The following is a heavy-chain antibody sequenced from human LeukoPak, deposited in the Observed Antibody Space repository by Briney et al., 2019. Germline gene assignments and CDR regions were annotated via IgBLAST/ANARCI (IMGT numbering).Heavy chain of an antibody. V-gene: IGHV3-11*04. CDR2: IITEGTST. Sequence: MAGGPLRLSCAASGFTVSNEYMAWLRQAPGRGLEWVAYIITEGTSTSYRPSVKGRFTISRHNATNSLYLQMNSLRAEDPALYYCARERTNCYGDCYDCWGQGTLVTVSS. CDR1: GFTVSNEY. CDR3: ARERTNCYGDCYDC. D-gene: IGHD4/OR15-4a*01. J-gene: IGHJ4*02.